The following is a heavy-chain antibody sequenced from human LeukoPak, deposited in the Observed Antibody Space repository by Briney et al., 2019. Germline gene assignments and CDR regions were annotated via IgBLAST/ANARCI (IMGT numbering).Heavy chain of an antibody. Sequence: GRSLRLSCSASGFTFSSYFMHWVRQAPGKGLEWVAVISYDGSNKYYADSVKGRFTISRDNSKNTLYLQMNSLRAEDTAVYYCARDALYSTALGFGAFDIWGQGTMVTVSS. CDR2: ISYDGSNK. CDR3: ARDALYSTALGFGAFDI. CDR1: GFTFSSYF. D-gene: IGHD6-13*01. V-gene: IGHV3-30-3*01. J-gene: IGHJ3*02.